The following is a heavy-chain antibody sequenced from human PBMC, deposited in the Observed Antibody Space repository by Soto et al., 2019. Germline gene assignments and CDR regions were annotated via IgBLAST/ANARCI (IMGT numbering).Heavy chain of an antibody. D-gene: IGHD2-15*01. CDR2: ISWNSGSI. CDR3: AKELPTTASGGSFDY. Sequence: DVQLVESGGGLVQPGRSLRLSCAASGFTFDDYAMHWVRQAPGKGLEWVSGISWNSGSIGYADSVKGRFTISRDNAKNSLYLQMNSLRAEDTALYYCAKELPTTASGGSFDYWGQGTLVTVSS. CDR1: GFTFDDYA. J-gene: IGHJ4*02. V-gene: IGHV3-9*01.